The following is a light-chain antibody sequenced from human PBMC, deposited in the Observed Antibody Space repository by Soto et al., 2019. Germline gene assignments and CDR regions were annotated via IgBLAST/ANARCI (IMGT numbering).Light chain of an antibody. CDR3: QQYGSSPLT. V-gene: IGKV3-20*01. CDR1: QSVGGNY. Sequence: EIVLTQSPGTLSLSPGERATLSCRASQSVGGNYLAWYQQKPGQAPRLLIHGASSRATGIPDRFSGSGSGTDFSLTISRLEPEDFAVYYCQQYGSSPLTFGGGTKVEIK. J-gene: IGKJ4*01. CDR2: GAS.